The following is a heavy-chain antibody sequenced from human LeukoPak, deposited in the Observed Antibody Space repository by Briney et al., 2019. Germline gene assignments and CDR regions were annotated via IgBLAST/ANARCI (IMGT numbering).Heavy chain of an antibody. J-gene: IGHJ6*03. CDR3: VRGYDFWSGSYHYYMDV. CDR1: GYTLTELS. Sequence: ASVKVSCKVSGYTLTELSMHWVRQAPGKGLEWMGGFDPEDGETIYAQKFQGRVTMTEDTSTDTAYMELSSLRSEDTAVYYCVRGYDFWSGSYHYYMDVWGKGTSVTVSS. CDR2: FDPEDGET. V-gene: IGHV1-24*01. D-gene: IGHD3-3*01.